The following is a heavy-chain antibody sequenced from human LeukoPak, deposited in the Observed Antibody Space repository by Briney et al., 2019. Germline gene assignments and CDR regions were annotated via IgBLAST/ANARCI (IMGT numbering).Heavy chain of an antibody. Sequence: ASVKVSCKASGYTFTSYVISWVRQAPGQGREWMGWISDYNGNTNYAQKLQGRVTMTTDTSTSTAYMELRSLRSDDTAVYYCARDLYRDSLPVSWFDPWGQGTLVTVSS. D-gene: IGHD4-11*01. J-gene: IGHJ5*02. CDR1: GYTFTSYV. CDR2: ISDYNGNT. CDR3: ARDLYRDSLPVSWFDP. V-gene: IGHV1-18*01.